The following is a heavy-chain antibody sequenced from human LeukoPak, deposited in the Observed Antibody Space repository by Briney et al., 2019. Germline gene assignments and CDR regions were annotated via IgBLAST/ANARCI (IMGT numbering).Heavy chain of an antibody. CDR1: GFSFSSYY. D-gene: IGHD1-14*01. V-gene: IGHV3-21*01. CDR2: ISSSSTYI. CDR3: VRENHGSFDY. Sequence: PGGSLRLSCPASGFSFSSYYVNWVRQAPGKGLEWVSCISSSSTYIYYADSVRGRFAISRDNAKNSLYLQMNSLRAEDTAVYYCVRENHGSFDYWGQGSLVTVSS. J-gene: IGHJ4*02.